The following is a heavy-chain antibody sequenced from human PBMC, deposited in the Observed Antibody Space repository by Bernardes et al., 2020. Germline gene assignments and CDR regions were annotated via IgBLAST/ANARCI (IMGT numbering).Heavy chain of an antibody. D-gene: IGHD4-4*01. Sequence: GGSLRLSCAASGFTFSSYSMNWVRQAPGKGLEWVSYISSSSSTIYYADSVKGRFTISRDNAKNSLYLQMNSLRAEDTAVYYCARAYIYYYYYYMDVWGKGTTVTVSS. V-gene: IGHV3-48*01. J-gene: IGHJ6*03. CDR2: ISSSSSTI. CDR1: GFTFSSYS. CDR3: ARAYIYYYYYYMDV.